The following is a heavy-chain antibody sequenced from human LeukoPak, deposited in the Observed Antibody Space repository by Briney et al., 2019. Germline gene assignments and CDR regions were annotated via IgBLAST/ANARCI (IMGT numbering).Heavy chain of an antibody. V-gene: IGHV3-23*01. CDR2: ISGSGGST. D-gene: IGHD5-12*01. CDR3: AKGRGYSGYDCIDY. CDR1: GFTFSSCA. J-gene: IGHJ4*02. Sequence: GGSLRLSCAASGFTFSSCAMSWVRQAPGKGLEWVSAISGSGGSTYYADSVKGRFTISRDNSKNTLYLQMNSLRAEDTAVYYCAKGRGYSGYDCIDYWGQGTLVTVSS.